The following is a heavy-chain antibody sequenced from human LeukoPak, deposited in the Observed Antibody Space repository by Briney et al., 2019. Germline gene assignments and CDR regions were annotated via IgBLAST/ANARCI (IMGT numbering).Heavy chain of an antibody. D-gene: IGHD3-16*01. V-gene: IGHV4-59*01. J-gene: IGHJ1*01. CDR3: ARGDYIRGNIHYNAEYFQH. Sequence: SETLSLTCTVSNGSISSYYWSWIRQPPGKRLELISYIDYSGNTHYNPSLKSRVTMSLDTSMRQFFLRLSSVTAADSAVYFCARGDYIRGNIHYNAEYFQHWGQGILVTVSS. CDR2: IDYSGNT. CDR1: NGSISSYY.